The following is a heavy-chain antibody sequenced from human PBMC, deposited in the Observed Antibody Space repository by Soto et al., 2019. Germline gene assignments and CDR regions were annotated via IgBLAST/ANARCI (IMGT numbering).Heavy chain of an antibody. D-gene: IGHD3-10*01. CDR2: VNHSGEA. Sequence: SETLSLTCGVYGGSFRNYYWIWVRQPPGKGLEWIGEVNHSGEATYNPSLQSRVSISLDTSNNHFSLKMTSVTAADTAIYLWARAERFPRSWFDPWGQGTQVTVSS. V-gene: IGHV4-34*01. CDR1: GGSFRNYY. J-gene: IGHJ5*02. CDR3: ARAERFPRSWFDP.